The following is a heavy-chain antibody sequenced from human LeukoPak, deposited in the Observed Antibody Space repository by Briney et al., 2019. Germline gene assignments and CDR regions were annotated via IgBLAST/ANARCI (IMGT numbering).Heavy chain of an antibody. V-gene: IGHV1-18*04. J-gene: IGHJ4*02. Sequence: ASVKVSCKASGYNFVQYGFSWVRQAPGQGLEWMAWISPYLGNTIFADRFQDRITVTTDTSTTTAYLELTSLKSDDTAVYFCARDHADNALDYWGQGTLVTVSS. CDR1: GYNFVQYG. CDR3: ARDHADNALDY. CDR2: ISPYLGNT. D-gene: IGHD1-1*01.